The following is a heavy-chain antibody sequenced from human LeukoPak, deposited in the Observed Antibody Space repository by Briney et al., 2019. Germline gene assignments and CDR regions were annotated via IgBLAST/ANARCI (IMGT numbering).Heavy chain of an antibody. CDR3: ARVGDWNDLVY. CDR1: GGSISPYY. D-gene: IGHD1-1*01. CDR2: ILYSGTTT. Sequence: SETLSLTCTVSGGSISPYYWSWIRQTPGKGLEWIGYILYSGTTTNYNPSLKSRVTISVDTSKDQFSLKLSSVTAADTAVYYCARVGDWNDLVYWGQGTLVTVSS. V-gene: IGHV4-59*01. J-gene: IGHJ4*02.